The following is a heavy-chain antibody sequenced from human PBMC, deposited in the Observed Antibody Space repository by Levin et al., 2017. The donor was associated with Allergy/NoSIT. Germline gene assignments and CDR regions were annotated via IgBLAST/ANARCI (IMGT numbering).Heavy chain of an antibody. CDR3: ARVAGYSYGYYFDY. Sequence: PSETLSLTCAVSGGSISSGGYSRSWIRQPPGKGLEWIGNIYLSGSTNDNPSLKSRVTMSVDRSKNQFSLKLSYVTAADTAVYYCARVAGYSYGYYFDYWGPGTLVTVSS. CDR1: GGSISSGGYS. J-gene: IGHJ4*02. V-gene: IGHV4-30-2*01. D-gene: IGHD5-18*01. CDR2: IYLSGST.